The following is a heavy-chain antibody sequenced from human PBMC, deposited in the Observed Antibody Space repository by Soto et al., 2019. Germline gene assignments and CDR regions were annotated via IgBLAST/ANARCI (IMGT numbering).Heavy chain of an antibody. Sequence: PSETLSLTCAVSGYSISSGYYWGWIRQPPGXGLEWIGSIYHSGSTYYNPSLKSRVTISVDTSKNQFSLKLSSVTAADTAVYYCARGGSGSYRYYYYGMDVWGQGTTVTVSS. CDR3: ARGGSGSYRYYYYGMDV. D-gene: IGHD3-10*01. CDR2: IYHSGST. V-gene: IGHV4-38-2*01. J-gene: IGHJ6*02. CDR1: GYSISSGYY.